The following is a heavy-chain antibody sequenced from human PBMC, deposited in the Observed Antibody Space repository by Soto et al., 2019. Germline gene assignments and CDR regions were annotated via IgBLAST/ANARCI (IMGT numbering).Heavy chain of an antibody. V-gene: IGHV3-21*01. J-gene: IGHJ4*02. CDR3: AREGCGGDCSSSDLDY. D-gene: IGHD2-21*02. CDR2: ISSSSSYI. Sequence: EVQLVESGGGLVKPGGSLRLSCAASGFTFSSYSMNWVRRAPGKGLEWVSSISSSSSYIYYADSVKGRFTISRDNAKNSLYLQMNSLRAEDTAVYYCAREGCGGDCSSSDLDYWGQGTLVTVSS. CDR1: GFTFSSYS.